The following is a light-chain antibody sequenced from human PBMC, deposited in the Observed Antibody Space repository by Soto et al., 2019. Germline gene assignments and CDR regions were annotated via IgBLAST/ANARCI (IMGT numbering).Light chain of an antibody. CDR3: HQTYTTTFT. Sequence: DIQMTQSPSSLSASVGDRVTITCRASQSIATDLNWYQQRPGKAPNLLIYAASSLQRGVPSRFSGSGSGTDFTLTISSLQPEDFATYYCHQTYTTTFTFGPGTKVDI. CDR1: QSIATD. J-gene: IGKJ3*01. CDR2: AAS. V-gene: IGKV1-39*01.